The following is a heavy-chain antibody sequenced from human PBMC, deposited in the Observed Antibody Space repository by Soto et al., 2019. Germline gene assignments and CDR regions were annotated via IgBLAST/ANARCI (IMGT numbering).Heavy chain of an antibody. D-gene: IGHD6-6*01. V-gene: IGHV2-5*02. CDR3: AHSRHPRRLDY. Sequence: SGPTLVNPTQTLTLTCTFSGFSLSTSGVGVGWIRQPPGKALEWLALIYWDDDKRYSSSLNSRLTITKDTSKNQVVLTMTNMEPVDTATYYCAHSRHPRRLDYWGQGTLVTVSS. CDR2: IYWDDDK. CDR1: GFSLSTSGVG. J-gene: IGHJ4*02.